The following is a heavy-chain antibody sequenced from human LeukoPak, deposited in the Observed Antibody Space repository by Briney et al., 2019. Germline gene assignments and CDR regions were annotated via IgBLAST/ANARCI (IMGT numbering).Heavy chain of an antibody. J-gene: IGHJ4*02. Sequence: ASVKVSCKASGYTFTGYYMHWVRQAPGQGLEWMGWINPNSGGTNYAQKFQGRVTMARDTSISTAYMKLSRLRSDDTAVYYCARVPPLYCSSTSCYGGGFDYWGQGTLVTVSS. CDR3: ARVPPLYCSSTSCYGGGFDY. CDR1: GYTFTGYY. D-gene: IGHD2-2*01. V-gene: IGHV1-2*02. CDR2: INPNSGGT.